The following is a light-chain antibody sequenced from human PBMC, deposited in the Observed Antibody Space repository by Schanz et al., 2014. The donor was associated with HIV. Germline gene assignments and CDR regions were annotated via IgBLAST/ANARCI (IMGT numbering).Light chain of an antibody. J-gene: IGKJ2*01. CDR1: QSLVHSDGNIY. CDR2: KVS. CDR3: MQGTDWLWT. V-gene: IGKV2-30*02. Sequence: DVVMTQSPLSLPVTLGQPASISCRSSQSLVHSDGNIYLNWFQQRPGQAPRRLIYKVSNRDSGVPDRFSGSGSGTDLTLKISSVEAEDVGVYYCMQGTDWLWTFGQGTKLEI.